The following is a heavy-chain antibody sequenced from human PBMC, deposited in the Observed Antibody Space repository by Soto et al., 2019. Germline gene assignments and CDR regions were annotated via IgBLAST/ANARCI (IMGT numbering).Heavy chain of an antibody. CDR3: ARARYYDFWSGYSPSYYYYGMDV. J-gene: IGHJ6*02. D-gene: IGHD3-3*01. CDR1: GVSISSGGYY. V-gene: IGHV4-31*03. CDR2: IYYSGST. Sequence: SETLSLTCTVSGVSISSGGYYWSWIRQHPGKGLEWIGYIYYSGSTYYNPSLKSRVTISVDTSKNQFSLKLSSVTAADTAVYYCARARYYDFWSGYSPSYYYYGMDVWGQGTTVTVSS.